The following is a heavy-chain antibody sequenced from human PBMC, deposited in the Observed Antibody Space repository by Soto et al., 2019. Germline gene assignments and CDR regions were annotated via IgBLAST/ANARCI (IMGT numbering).Heavy chain of an antibody. V-gene: IGHV1-69*13. CDR1: GGTFSSYA. CDR3: AREKRGRDGCSFDY. D-gene: IGHD6-19*01. CDR2: IIPIFGTA. J-gene: IGHJ4*02. Sequence: SVKVSCKASGGTFSSYAISWVRQAPGQGLEWMGGIIPIFGTANYAQKFQGRVTITADESTSTAYMELSSLRSEDTAVYYCAREKRGRDGCSFDYWGQGTLDTVSS.